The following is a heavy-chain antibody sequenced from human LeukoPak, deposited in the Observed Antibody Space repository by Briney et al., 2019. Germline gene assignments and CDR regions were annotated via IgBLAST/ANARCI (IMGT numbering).Heavy chain of an antibody. V-gene: IGHV3-33*08. CDR1: GFTFSSYA. CDR2: IWFDGKNE. J-gene: IGHJ4*02. CDR3: ARDTGYSYGAPRVDY. D-gene: IGHD5-18*01. Sequence: PGGSLRRSCAASGFTFSSYAMHWVRQAPGKGLEWVADIWFDGKNEHFAASVKGRFTISRDNSKKTMYLQINSLRAEDTAVYYCARDTGYSYGAPRVDYWGQGTLVTVSS.